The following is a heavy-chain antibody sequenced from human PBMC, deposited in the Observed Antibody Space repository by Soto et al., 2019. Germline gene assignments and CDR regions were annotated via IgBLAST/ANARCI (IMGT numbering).Heavy chain of an antibody. Sequence: EVQLVESGGDFVQPGGSLRLSCAASGFPFSSYLMSWVRQDPGKGLEWVANIGQDGSEKFYMGYVKGRFTISRDNAKNSLYLQMDSLRVEDTAIYYCSRDICGRTAGCANWGQVTLVIVSS. CDR2: IGQDGSEK. CDR1: GFPFSSYL. D-gene: IGHD6-19*01. CDR3: SRDICGRTAGCAN. J-gene: IGHJ4*02. V-gene: IGHV3-7*01.